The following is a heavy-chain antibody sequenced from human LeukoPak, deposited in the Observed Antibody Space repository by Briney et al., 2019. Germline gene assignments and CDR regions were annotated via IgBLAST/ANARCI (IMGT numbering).Heavy chain of an antibody. D-gene: IGHD3-10*01. Sequence: GMSLRLSCASSGFTFSSYAMSWVRQAPGKGLEWVSAISGSGGSTYYADSVKGRFTISRDNSKNTLYLQMNSLRAEDTAVYYCAPGGGFGELFSYWGQGTLVTVSS. J-gene: IGHJ4*02. CDR1: GFTFSSYA. CDR3: APGGGFGELFSY. CDR2: ISGSGGST. V-gene: IGHV3-23*01.